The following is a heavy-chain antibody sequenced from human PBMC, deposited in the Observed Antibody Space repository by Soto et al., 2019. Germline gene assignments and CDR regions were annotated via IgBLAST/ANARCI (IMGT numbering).Heavy chain of an antibody. V-gene: IGHV3-53*01. CDR1: GLTVSNAY. D-gene: IGHD3-10*01. Sequence: PGGSLRLSCAASGLTVSNAYMAWVRQAPGMGLEWVSVIYDNGTTYYADSVKGRFTISRDTSTNTLSLQMDSLRAEDTAVYYCVRPLPSGRNYGLDVGGQGTTVTVSS. CDR2: IYDNGTT. CDR3: VRPLPSGRNYGLDV. J-gene: IGHJ6*02.